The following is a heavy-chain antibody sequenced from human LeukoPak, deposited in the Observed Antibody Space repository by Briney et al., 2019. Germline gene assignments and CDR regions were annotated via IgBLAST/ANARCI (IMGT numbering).Heavy chain of an antibody. Sequence: ASVKVSCKASGYTFTSYYMHWVRQAPGQGLEWMGIINPSGGSTSYAQKFQGRVTMTRDMSTSTVYMELSSLRSEDTAVYYCAGGRTGDQVYYYYYMDVWGKGTTVTVSS. D-gene: IGHD7-27*01. V-gene: IGHV1-46*01. J-gene: IGHJ6*03. CDR1: GYTFTSYY. CDR2: INPSGGST. CDR3: AGGRTGDQVYYYYYMDV.